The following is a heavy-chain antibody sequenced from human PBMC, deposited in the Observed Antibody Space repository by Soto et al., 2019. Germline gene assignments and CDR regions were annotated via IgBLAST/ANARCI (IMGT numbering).Heavy chain of an antibody. J-gene: IGHJ4*02. CDR2: INPSGGST. CDR1: GYTFTSYG. V-gene: IGHV1-46*01. CDR3: ARDGDLVLMDH. D-gene: IGHD2-8*01. Sequence: ASVKVSCKASGYTFTSYGISWVRQAPGQGLEWMGIINPSGGSTSYAQKFQGRVTMTRDTSTSTVYMELSSLRSEDTAVYYCARDGDLVLMDHWGQGTLVTVSS.